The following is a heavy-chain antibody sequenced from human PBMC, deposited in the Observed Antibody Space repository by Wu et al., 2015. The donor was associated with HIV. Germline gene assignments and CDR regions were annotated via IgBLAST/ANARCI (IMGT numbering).Heavy chain of an antibody. CDR2: IIPMYGKP. V-gene: IGHV1-69*13. Sequence: QVQLVQSGAGVKKPGSSVKVSCKASGGSFSDYAISWVRQAPGQGLEWMGRIIPMYGKPIDAQKFQGRITITADDSTSTADMELSSLRSEDTAVYFCARDRDGGGFYYGMDVWGQGTTVTVSS. J-gene: IGHJ6*02. CDR3: ARDRDGGGFYYGMDV. CDR1: GGSFSDYA. D-gene: IGHD2-15*01.